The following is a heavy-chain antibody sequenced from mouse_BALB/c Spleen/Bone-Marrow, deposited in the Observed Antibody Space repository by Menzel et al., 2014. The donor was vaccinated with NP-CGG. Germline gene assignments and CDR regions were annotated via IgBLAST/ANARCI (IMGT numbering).Heavy chain of an antibody. CDR1: GFSLTSYG. CDR2: IWSGGST. Sequence: QVQLQQSGPGLVQPSQSLSITCTVSGFSLTSYGVHWVRQPSGKGLEWLGVIWSGGSTDYNAAFISRLSISKDNSKSQVFFKMNSLQADDTAIYYCARNKDDAMDYWGQGTSVTVSS. D-gene: IGHD2-12*01. J-gene: IGHJ4*01. V-gene: IGHV2-4*02. CDR3: ARNKDDAMDY.